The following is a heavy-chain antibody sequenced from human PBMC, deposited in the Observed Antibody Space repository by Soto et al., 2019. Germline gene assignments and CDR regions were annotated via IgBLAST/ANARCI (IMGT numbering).Heavy chain of an antibody. J-gene: IGHJ4*02. D-gene: IGHD3-22*01. CDR3: ARALNTYYYDSSGPIGY. Sequence: PGGSLRLSCAASGFTVSSNYMSWVRQAPGKGLEWVSVIYSGGSTYYADSVKGRFTISRDNSKNTLYLQMNSLRAEDTAVYYCARALNTYYYDSSGPIGYWGQGTLVPVSS. V-gene: IGHV3-53*01. CDR2: IYSGGST. CDR1: GFTVSSNY.